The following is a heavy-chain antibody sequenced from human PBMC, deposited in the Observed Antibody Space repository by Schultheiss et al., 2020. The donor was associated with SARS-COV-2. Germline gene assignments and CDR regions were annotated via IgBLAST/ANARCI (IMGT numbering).Heavy chain of an antibody. V-gene: IGHV1-8*02. CDR3: ARRAGGGDCFDY. D-gene: IGHD2-21*02. Sequence: ASVKVSCKASGGTFSSYAISWVRQATGQGLEWMGWRNTNSGNTGYAQKFQGRVTMTTDTSTRTAYMELSRLRSDETAVYYCARRAGGGDCFDYWGQGTLVTVSS. CDR1: GGTFSSYA. CDR2: RNTNSGNT. J-gene: IGHJ4*02.